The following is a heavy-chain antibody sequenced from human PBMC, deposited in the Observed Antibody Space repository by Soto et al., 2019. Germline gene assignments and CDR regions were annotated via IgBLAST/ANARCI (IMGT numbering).Heavy chain of an antibody. V-gene: IGHV1-46*01. CDR2: INPSGDIT. J-gene: IGHJ5*02. Sequence: ASVEVSCKASGVTLSNHWMHWVRQAPGQGLEWMGVINPSGDITSYAQRFQGRLTLTTDTSTSSAYMELSSLRSDDTAIYYCARDESAFDLAWWFAPWGQGTLVTVSS. CDR1: GVTLSNHW. CDR3: ARDESAFDLAWWFAP. D-gene: IGHD3-9*01.